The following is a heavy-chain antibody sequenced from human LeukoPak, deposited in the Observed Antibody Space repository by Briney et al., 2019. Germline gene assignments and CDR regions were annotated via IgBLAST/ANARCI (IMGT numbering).Heavy chain of an antibody. CDR3: ARAGRVTMVRGVIVD. Sequence: ASVKVSCKASGYIFNYYYIHWVRQAPGQGLEWMGWINPNSGDTNFAQKFQGRVTMTRDTSISTAYMELSRLRSDDTAVYYCARAGRVTMVRGVIVDWGQGTLVTVSS. V-gene: IGHV1-2*02. D-gene: IGHD3-10*01. CDR1: GYIFNYYY. CDR2: INPNSGDT. J-gene: IGHJ4*02.